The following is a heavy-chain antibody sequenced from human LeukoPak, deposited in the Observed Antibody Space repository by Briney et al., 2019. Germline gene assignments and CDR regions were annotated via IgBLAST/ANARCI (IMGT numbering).Heavy chain of an antibody. V-gene: IGHV3-30*18. CDR3: AKGYGGSGYYFDY. Sequence: PGGSLRLSCAASGFTFSSYNMNWVRQAPGKGLEWVAVISYDGSNKYYADSVKGRFTISRDNSKNTVHLQMNSLRAEDTAVYYCAKGYGGSGYYFDYWGQGTLVTVSS. CDR1: GFTFSSYN. CDR2: ISYDGSNK. J-gene: IGHJ4*02. D-gene: IGHD2-15*01.